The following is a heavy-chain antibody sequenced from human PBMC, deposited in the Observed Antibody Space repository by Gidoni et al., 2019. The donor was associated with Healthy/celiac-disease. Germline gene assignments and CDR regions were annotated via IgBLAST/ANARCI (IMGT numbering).Heavy chain of an antibody. CDR3: AREDSSGCGY. D-gene: IGHD6-19*01. CDR1: GFTFSSYA. J-gene: IGHJ4*02. V-gene: IGHV3-30-3*01. Sequence: QVQRLGSGGGVVQPGRALSPPCPASGFTFSSYAMHWVRKAPGKGLEWVAVISYTGSNTYYADSVKGRFTISRDNSKNTLYLQMNSLRAEDTAVYYCAREDSSGCGYWGQGTLVTVSS. CDR2: ISYTGSNT.